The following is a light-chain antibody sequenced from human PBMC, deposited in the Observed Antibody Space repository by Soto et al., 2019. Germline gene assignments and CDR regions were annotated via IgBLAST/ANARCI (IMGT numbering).Light chain of an antibody. CDR2: GAS. J-gene: IGKJ2*01. CDR3: QQCNDWPHT. CDR1: LSVSSN. Sequence: EIVMTQSPATLSVSPGERATLSCRASLSVSSNLAWYQQKPGQAPRLLIYGASTRATGIPARFSGRGSATEFTLTISSLQSEDCAVYYCQQCNDWPHTFGQGTKLEIK. V-gene: IGKV3-15*01.